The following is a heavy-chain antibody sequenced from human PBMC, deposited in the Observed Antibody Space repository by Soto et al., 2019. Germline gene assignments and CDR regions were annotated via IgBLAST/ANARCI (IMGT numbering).Heavy chain of an antibody. CDR3: AAGGGLPRYY. D-gene: IGHD5-12*01. V-gene: IGHV4-34*01. CDR2: INHSGST. J-gene: IGHJ4*02. Sequence: SETLSLTCAVYGGSFSGYYWSWIRQPPGKGLEWIGEINHSGSTYYNPSLKSRVTISVDRSKNQFSLKLSSVTAADTAVYYCAAGGGLPRYYWGKGTLVTVS. CDR1: GGSFSGYY.